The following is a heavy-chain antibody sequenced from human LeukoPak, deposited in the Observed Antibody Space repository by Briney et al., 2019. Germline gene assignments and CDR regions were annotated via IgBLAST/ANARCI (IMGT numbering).Heavy chain of an antibody. Sequence: SVKVSCKASGGTFSSYAISWVRQAPGQGLEWMGGIIPIFGTANYAQKFQGRVTITADESTSTAYMELSRLRSEDTAVYYCARARSKRSGYSGYDYDYYGMDVWGQGTTVTVSS. CDR3: ARARSKRSGYSGYDYDYYGMDV. CDR1: GGTFSSYA. V-gene: IGHV1-69*13. J-gene: IGHJ6*02. CDR2: IIPIFGTA. D-gene: IGHD5-12*01.